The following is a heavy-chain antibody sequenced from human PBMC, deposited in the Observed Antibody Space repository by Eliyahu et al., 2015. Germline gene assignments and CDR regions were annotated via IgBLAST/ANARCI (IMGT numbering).Heavy chain of an antibody. Sequence: EVQLVESGGSLVQPGGSLRLSCAASGFTFNNXAMSWVRQAPGKGLESLSGISPKSGNTYYADSVKGRFTISRDNSQNMVFLQMSSLRAGDTAVYYCVKYRDQWLNDVFDIWGQGTMVTVSS. D-gene: IGHD6-19*01. CDR2: ISPKSGNT. V-gene: IGHV3-23*04. J-gene: IGHJ3*02. CDR1: GFTFNNXA. CDR3: VKYRDQWLNDVFDI.